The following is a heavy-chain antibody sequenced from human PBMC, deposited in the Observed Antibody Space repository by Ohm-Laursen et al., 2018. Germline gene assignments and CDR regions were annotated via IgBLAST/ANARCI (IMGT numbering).Heavy chain of an antibody. J-gene: IGHJ4*02. V-gene: IGHV1-2*02. D-gene: IGHD2-2*02. CDR1: GYTFRNYG. CDR2: INPNSGGT. CDR3: ANLGYCSSTSCYSSSTGGFDY. Sequence: ASVKVSCKASGYTFRNYGISWVRQAPGQGLEWMGWINPNSGGTNYAQKFQGRVTMTRDTSISTAYMELSRLRSDDTAVYYCANLGYCSSTSCYSSSTGGFDYWGQGTLVTVSS.